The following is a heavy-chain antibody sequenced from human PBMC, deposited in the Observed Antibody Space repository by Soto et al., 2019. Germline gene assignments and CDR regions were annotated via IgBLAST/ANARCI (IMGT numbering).Heavy chain of an antibody. CDR1: GGTFSSYA. J-gene: IGHJ6*02. V-gene: IGHV1-69*01. CDR3: ARENDIVVVGAATRDYYGMDV. Sequence: QVQLVQSGAEVKKPGSSVKVSCKASGGTFSSYAISWVRQAPGQGLEWMGGIIPIFGTANYAQKFQGRVTITADESTSTAYMELSRLRSEDTAVYYCARENDIVVVGAATRDYYGMDVWGQGTTVTVSS. D-gene: IGHD2-15*01. CDR2: IIPIFGTA.